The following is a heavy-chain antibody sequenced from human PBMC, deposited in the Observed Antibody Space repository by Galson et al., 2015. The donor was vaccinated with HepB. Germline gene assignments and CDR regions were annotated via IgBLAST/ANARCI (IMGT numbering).Heavy chain of an antibody. CDR1: GFTVSSNY. Sequence: SLRLSCAASGFTVSSNYMSWVRQAPGKGLEWVSVIYSGGSTYYAGSVKGRFTISRGNSKNTLYLQMNSLRAEDTAVYYCARGYRSGWGYYYFGMDVWGQGTTVTVSS. CDR3: ARGYRSGWGYYYFGMDV. J-gene: IGHJ6*02. D-gene: IGHD6-19*01. V-gene: IGHV3-66*01. CDR2: IYSGGST.